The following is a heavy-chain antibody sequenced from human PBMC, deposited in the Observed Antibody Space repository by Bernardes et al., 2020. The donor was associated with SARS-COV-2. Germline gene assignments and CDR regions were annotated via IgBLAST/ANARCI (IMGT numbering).Heavy chain of an antibody. V-gene: IGHV3-15*01. Sequence: GGSLRLSCAASGFTFSNAWMSWVRQAPGKGLEWVGRIKSKTDGGTTDYAAPVKGRFTISRDDSKNTLYLQMNSLKTEDTAVYYCTTDLVPAALFDYWGQGTLVTVSS. D-gene: IGHD2-2*01. CDR3: TTDLVPAALFDY. CDR1: GFTFSNAW. CDR2: IKSKTDGGTT. J-gene: IGHJ4*02.